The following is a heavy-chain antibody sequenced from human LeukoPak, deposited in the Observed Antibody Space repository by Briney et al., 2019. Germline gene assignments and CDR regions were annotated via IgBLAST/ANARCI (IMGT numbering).Heavy chain of an antibody. CDR1: GFTFSNYG. V-gene: IGHV3-30*03. CDR2: ISYDGSNK. CDR3: AIDIGGSNDY. J-gene: IGHJ4*02. Sequence: GGSLRLSCAASGFTFSNYGMHWVGQAPGKGLEWVAVISYDGSNKYYADSVKGRFTISRDDSKNTLYLQMNSLRAEDTAVYYCAIDIGGSNDYWGQGTLVTVSS. D-gene: IGHD3-16*01.